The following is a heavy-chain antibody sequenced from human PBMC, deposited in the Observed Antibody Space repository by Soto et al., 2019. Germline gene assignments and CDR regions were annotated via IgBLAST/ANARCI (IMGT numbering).Heavy chain of an antibody. J-gene: IGHJ6*02. D-gene: IGHD3-9*01. CDR3: ARDLVNILTGYYPYGMDV. CDR2: IYYSGST. Sequence: QVQLQESGPGLVKPSETLSLTCTVSGGSISSYYWSWIRQPPGKGLEWIGYIYYSGSTNYNPSLKSRVTISVDTSKNQFSLKLSSVTAADTAVSYCARDLVNILTGYYPYGMDVWGQGTTVTVSS. V-gene: IGHV4-59*01. CDR1: GGSISSYY.